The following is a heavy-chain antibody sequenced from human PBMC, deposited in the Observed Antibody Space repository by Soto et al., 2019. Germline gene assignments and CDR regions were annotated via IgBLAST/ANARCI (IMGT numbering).Heavy chain of an antibody. V-gene: IGHV4-59*01. CDR2: IYYSGST. D-gene: IGHD4-17*01. J-gene: IGHJ4*02. CDR1: GGSISSYY. CDR3: AREDYGDKQFDY. Sequence: PSDTLSLTCTVSGGSISSYYWSWIRQPPGKGLEWIGYIYYSGSTNYNPSLKSRVTISVDTSKNQFSLKLSSVTAADTAVYYCAREDYGDKQFDYWGQGTLVTVSS.